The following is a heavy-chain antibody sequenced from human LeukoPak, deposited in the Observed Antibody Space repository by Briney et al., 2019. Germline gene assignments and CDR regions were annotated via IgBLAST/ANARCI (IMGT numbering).Heavy chain of an antibody. CDR1: GGSFSGYY. J-gene: IGHJ4*02. CDR2: INHSGST. Sequence: PSGTLSLTCAVYGGSFSGYYWTWIRQPPGKGLEWLGEINHSGSTNYNPSLKSRVTISVDTSKNQFSLKLSSVTAADTAVYYCAGFNTVDYWGQGTLVTVSS. CDR3: AGFNTVDY. D-gene: IGHD2-8*02. V-gene: IGHV4-34*01.